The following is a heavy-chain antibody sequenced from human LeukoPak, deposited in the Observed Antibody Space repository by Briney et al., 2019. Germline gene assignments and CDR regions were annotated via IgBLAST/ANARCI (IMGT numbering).Heavy chain of an antibody. J-gene: IGHJ4*02. CDR3: ARDAEYYDFWSGYTKTEEFDY. Sequence: PGGSLRLSCAASGFTFSSYSMNWVRQAPGKGLEWVSSISSSSSYIYYADSVKGRFTISRDNAKNSLYLQMNSLRAEDTAVYYCARDAEYYDFWSGYTKTEEFDYWGQGTLVTVSS. D-gene: IGHD3-3*01. V-gene: IGHV3-21*01. CDR2: ISSSSSYI. CDR1: GFTFSSYS.